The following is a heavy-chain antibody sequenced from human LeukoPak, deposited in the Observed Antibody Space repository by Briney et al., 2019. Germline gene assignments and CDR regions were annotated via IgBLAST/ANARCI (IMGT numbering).Heavy chain of an antibody. CDR2: IWYDGSDQ. Sequence: GGPLRLSCAASGFTFSSYAMTWVRQAPGKGLEWVAVIWYDGSDQSYADSVKGRFTISRDNSKNTLFLQMDSLRAEDTAVYYCVREDTAMSPNAFDVWGQGTMVTVSS. D-gene: IGHD5-18*01. CDR1: GFTFSSYA. V-gene: IGHV3-33*08. J-gene: IGHJ3*01. CDR3: VREDTAMSPNAFDV.